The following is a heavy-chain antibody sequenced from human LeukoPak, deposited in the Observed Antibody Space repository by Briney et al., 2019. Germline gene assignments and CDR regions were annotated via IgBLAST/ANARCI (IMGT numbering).Heavy chain of an antibody. V-gene: IGHV3-21*01. CDR2: ITTSSDYK. D-gene: IGHD6-13*01. CDR3: ARDPAATPLDY. Sequence: GFLRLSCAASGFTFSAYTMSWVRQAPGKGLEWVSSITTSSDYKYYADSLRGRLTISRDNAKNSLFLQMNSLRGDDTAVYYCARDPAATPLDYWGQGILVTVSS. J-gene: IGHJ4*02. CDR1: GFTFSAYT.